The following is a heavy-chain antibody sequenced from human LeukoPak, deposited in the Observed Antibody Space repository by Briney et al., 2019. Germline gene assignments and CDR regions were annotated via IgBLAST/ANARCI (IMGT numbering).Heavy chain of an antibody. CDR2: ISGSSGGT. CDR1: GFTFSSYG. CDR3: AKRKSSPYDILTAIDY. V-gene: IGHV3-23*01. D-gene: IGHD3-9*01. Sequence: GGSLRLSCAASGFTFSSYGMSWVRQAPGKGLEWVSSISGSSGGTYYADSVKGRFTISRDNSKNTLYLQMNSLGAEDTAVYYCAKRKSSPYDILTAIDYWGQGTLVTVSS. J-gene: IGHJ4*02.